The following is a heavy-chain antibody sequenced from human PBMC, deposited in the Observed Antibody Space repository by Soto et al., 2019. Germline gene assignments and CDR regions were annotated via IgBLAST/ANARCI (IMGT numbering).Heavy chain of an antibody. J-gene: IGHJ4*02. V-gene: IGHV1-3*01. CDR1: GYTFISRA. D-gene: IGHD2-8*02. CDR2: INPDNGNT. CDR3: ARDPGTGHYFDY. Sequence: QVHLVQSGAEVKKPGASVKISCETSGYTFISRALHWVRQAPGPRLAWMGWINPDNGNTKYSQKFHDRITFTRDTSANTGYMELSSLKSEDTAVYFCARDPGTGHYFDYWGQGTLVTVSS.